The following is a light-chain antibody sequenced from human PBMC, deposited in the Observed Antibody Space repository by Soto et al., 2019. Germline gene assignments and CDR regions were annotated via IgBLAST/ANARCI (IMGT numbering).Light chain of an antibody. CDR2: GAP. CDR1: EGISNY. J-gene: IGKJ1*01. CDR3: QQHRTYRWT. V-gene: IGKV1-9*01. Sequence: DIQLTQSPSFLSASVGDRVTITCRASEGISNYLAWLQQKPGRAPKVLIYGAPTVQSGDPPRFSGSGSGTEFNLTIRSLQPEDFATYYCQQHRTYRWTFGQGTKVEI.